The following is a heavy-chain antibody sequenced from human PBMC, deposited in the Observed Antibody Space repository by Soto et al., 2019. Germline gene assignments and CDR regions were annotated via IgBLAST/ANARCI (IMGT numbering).Heavy chain of an antibody. J-gene: IGHJ4*02. CDR3: TKSSGGSSSVGMDY. CDR2: MSYDGSDT. CDR1: GFIFSNNG. Sequence: GGSLRLSCVGPGFIFSNNGMHWVRQTPGKGLEWVAFMSYDGSDTFYADSVKGRFTISRDNSKNTLSLQMTALRVEDSSVYYCTKSSGGSSSVGMDYWGPGTLVTVSS. V-gene: IGHV3-30*02. D-gene: IGHD6-6*01.